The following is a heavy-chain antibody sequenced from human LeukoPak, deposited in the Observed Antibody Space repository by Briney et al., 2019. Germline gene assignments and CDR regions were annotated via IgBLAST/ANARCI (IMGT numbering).Heavy chain of an antibody. CDR3: AKGYDFWSGYWVVDY. CDR2: ISGSGGST. J-gene: IGHJ4*02. CDR1: GFTFSSYA. Sequence: TGGSLRLSCAASGFTFSSYAMSWVRQAPGKGLEWVSAISGSGGSTYYADSVKGRFTISRDNSKNTLYLQMNSLRAKDTAVYYCAKGYDFWSGYWVVDYWGQGTLVTVSS. V-gene: IGHV3-23*01. D-gene: IGHD3-3*01.